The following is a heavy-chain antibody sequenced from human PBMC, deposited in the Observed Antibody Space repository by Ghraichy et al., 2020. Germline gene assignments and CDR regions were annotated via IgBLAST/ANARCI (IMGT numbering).Heavy chain of an antibody. CDR3: ARVRWFGDQIYSDY. D-gene: IGHD3-10*01. V-gene: IGHV3-7*01. J-gene: IGHJ4*02. CDR1: GFSFSSYW. CDR2: IKQDGIEK. Sequence: GGSLRLSCAASGFSFSSYWMTWVRQAPGKGLEWVASIKQDGIEKYYVASLRGRFTISRDNAKNSLYLPMNSLRAEDTAVYYCARVRWFGDQIYSDYWGQGTLVTVSS.